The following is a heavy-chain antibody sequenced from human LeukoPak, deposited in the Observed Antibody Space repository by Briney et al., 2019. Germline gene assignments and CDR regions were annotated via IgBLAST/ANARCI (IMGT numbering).Heavy chain of an antibody. J-gene: IGHJ5*02. D-gene: IGHD6-13*01. CDR2: IYYSGST. V-gene: IGHV4-59*12. Sequence: PSETLSLTCSVSGGSISSYYWSWIRQPPGKGPEWIGYIYYSGSTNYNPSLKSRVTISADTSKNQFSLKLSSVTAADTAVYYCARDRNKIAAAGTWFDPWGQGTLVTVSS. CDR1: GGSISSYY. CDR3: ARDRNKIAAAGTWFDP.